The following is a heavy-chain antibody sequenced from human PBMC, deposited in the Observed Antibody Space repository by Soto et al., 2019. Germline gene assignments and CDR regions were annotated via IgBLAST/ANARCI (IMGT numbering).Heavy chain of an antibody. CDR2: ISPDGDDT. CDR3: AARIIADNDY. D-gene: IGHD1-20*01. J-gene: IGHJ4*02. Sequence: PGGSLRLSYAAAGFIFSRCAMHWVRQAPGKGLEFISAISPDGDDTYYGNSVKGRFTISRDNSRDTLYLQMGSLRAEDMAVYYCAARIIADNDYWGQGTQVTVSS. V-gene: IGHV3-64*01. CDR1: GFIFSRCA.